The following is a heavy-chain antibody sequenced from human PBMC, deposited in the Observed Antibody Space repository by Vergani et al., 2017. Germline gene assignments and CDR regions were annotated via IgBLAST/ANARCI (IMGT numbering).Heavy chain of an antibody. CDR3: ARGGDDSSGYWCPAIDY. J-gene: IGHJ4*02. V-gene: IGHV4-30-4*01. CDR2: IYYSGST. CDR1: GGSISSGDYY. Sequence: QVQLQESGPGLVKPSQTLSLTCTVSGGSISSGDYYWSWIRQPPGKGLEWIGYIYYSGSTYYNPSLKSRVTISVDTSKNQFSLKLSSVTAADTAVYYCARGGDDSSGYWCPAIDYWGQGTLVTVSS. D-gene: IGHD3-22*01.